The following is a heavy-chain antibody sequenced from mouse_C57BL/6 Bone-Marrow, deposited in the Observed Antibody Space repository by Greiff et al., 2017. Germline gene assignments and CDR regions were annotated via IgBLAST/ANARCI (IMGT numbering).Heavy chain of an antibody. J-gene: IGHJ1*03. CDR3: AKKRGKYSNYLDFDV. CDR1: GFSLTSYG. V-gene: IGHV2-5*01. Sequence: QVQLQQSGPGLVQPSQSLSITCTVSGFSLTSYGVHWVRQSPGKGLEWLGVIWRGGSTDYNAAFMSRLSITKDNSKSQVFFKMNSLQADDTAIYYCAKKRGKYSNYLDFDVWGTGTTVTVSS. CDR2: IWRGGST. D-gene: IGHD2-5*01.